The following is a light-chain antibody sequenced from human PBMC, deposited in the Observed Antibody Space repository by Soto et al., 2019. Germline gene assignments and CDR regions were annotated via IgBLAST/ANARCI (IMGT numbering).Light chain of an antibody. Sequence: DIQMTQSPSSLSASVGVRVTITCRASQSISSYLNWYQQKPGKAPKLLIYAASSLQSGVPSRFSGSGSGTDFTLTISSLQPEDFATYYCQQSYSTPRLTFGGGTKVEIK. CDR1: QSISSY. CDR2: AAS. CDR3: QQSYSTPRLT. V-gene: IGKV1-39*01. J-gene: IGKJ4*01.